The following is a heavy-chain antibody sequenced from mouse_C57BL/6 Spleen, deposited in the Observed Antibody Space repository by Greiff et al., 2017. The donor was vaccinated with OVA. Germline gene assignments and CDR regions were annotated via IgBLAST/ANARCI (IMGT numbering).Heavy chain of an antibody. J-gene: IGHJ4*01. D-gene: IGHD2-3*01. V-gene: IGHV5-17*01. Sequence: DVMLVESGGGLVKPGGSLKLSCAASGFTFSDYGMHWVRQAPEKGLEWVAYISSGSSTIYYADTVKGRFTISRDNAKNTLFLQMTSLRSEDTAMYYCARRDDGYSYYYAMDYWGQGTSVTVSS. CDR2: ISSGSSTI. CDR3: ARRDDGYSYYYAMDY. CDR1: GFTFSDYG.